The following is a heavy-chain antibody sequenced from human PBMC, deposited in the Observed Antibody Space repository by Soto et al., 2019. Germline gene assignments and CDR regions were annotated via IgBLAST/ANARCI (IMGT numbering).Heavy chain of an antibody. D-gene: IGHD3-22*01. Sequence: QVQLVQSGAEVKKPGASVKVSCKASGYTFTGYYMHWVRQAPGQGLEWMGWINPNSGGTNYAQKFQGRVTMTRDTSISTAYMELSRLRSDDTAVYYCARDHPLQPYYYDSSGYIPGYWFDPWGQGTLVTVSS. CDR3: ARDHPLQPYYYDSSGYIPGYWFDP. V-gene: IGHV1-2*02. CDR1: GYTFTGYY. J-gene: IGHJ5*02. CDR2: INPNSGGT.